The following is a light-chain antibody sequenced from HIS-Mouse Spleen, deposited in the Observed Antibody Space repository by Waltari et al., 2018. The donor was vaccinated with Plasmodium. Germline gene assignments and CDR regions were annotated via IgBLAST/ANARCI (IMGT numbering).Light chain of an antibody. CDR1: SGSVSTSYY. J-gene: IGLJ3*02. CDR3: VLYMGSGIWV. V-gene: IGLV8-61*01. CDR2: STN. Sequence: QTVVTQEPSFSVSPGGTVTLTFGLRSGSVSTSYYPRWYQQTPGQAPGTLIYSTNTRSSGVPDRFSGSILGNKAALTITGAQADDESDYYCVLYMGSGIWVFGGGTKLTVL.